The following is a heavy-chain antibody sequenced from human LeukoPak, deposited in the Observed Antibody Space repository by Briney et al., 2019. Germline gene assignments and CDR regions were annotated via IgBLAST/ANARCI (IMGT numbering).Heavy chain of an antibody. CDR1: GGSISRGGYS. CDR2: FYYSGST. V-gene: IGHV4-30-4*07. J-gene: IGHJ4*02. D-gene: IGHD3-16*02. CDR3: ARGDDYVWGSYRQPSDY. Sequence: SETLSLTCAVSGGSISRGGYSWSWIRQPPGKGLEWIGYFYYSGSTYYNPSLKSRVTISVDTSKNQLSLKLSSVTAADTAVYYCARGDDYVWGSYRQPSDYWGQGTLVTVSS.